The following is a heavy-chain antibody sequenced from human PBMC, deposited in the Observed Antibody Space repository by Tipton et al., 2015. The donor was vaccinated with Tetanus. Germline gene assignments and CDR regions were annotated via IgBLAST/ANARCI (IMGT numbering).Heavy chain of an antibody. CDR2: INHSGSI. Sequence: TLSLTCTVSRGSINSGTFYWDWIRQTPGKGLEWIGEINHSGSINYNPSLKSRVTIFVDPSKNQFSLRVNSVTAADTAVFYCATQTDNWFDPWGQGILVTVSS. V-gene: IGHV4-39*01. J-gene: IGHJ5*02. CDR3: ATQTDNWFDP. CDR1: RGSINSGTFY.